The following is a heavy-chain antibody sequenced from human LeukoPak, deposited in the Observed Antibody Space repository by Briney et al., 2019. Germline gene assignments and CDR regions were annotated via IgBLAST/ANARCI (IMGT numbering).Heavy chain of an antibody. J-gene: IGHJ3*01. CDR2: ILGGGGT. CDR1: GLIFHNYA. Sequence: PGGSLRLSCAASGLIFHNYALVWIRRAPGKGPEWVSAILGGGGTFYADAVKGRFTISRDNSKNTLYLQMNSLRAEDTATYYCGQDPNGNYIGAFDLWGRGTMVTVSS. D-gene: IGHD4-17*01. V-gene: IGHV3-23*01. CDR3: GQDPNGNYIGAFDL.